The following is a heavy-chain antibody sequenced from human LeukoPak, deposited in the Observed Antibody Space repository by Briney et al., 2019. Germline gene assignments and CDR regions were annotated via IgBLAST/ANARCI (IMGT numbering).Heavy chain of an antibody. CDR2: IYYSGST. V-gene: IGHV4-39*02. J-gene: IGHJ5*02. D-gene: IGHD3-3*01. Sequence: PSETLSLTCTVSGGSISSSSYYWGWIRQPPGKGLEWIGSIYYSGSTYYNPSLKSRVTISVDTSKNQFSLKLSSVTAADTAVYYCARDHLANLASRLFDPWGQETLVTVSS. CDR1: GGSISSSSYY. CDR3: ARDHLANLASRLFDP.